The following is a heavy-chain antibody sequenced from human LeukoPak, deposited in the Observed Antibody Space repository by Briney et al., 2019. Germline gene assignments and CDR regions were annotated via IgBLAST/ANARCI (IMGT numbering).Heavy chain of an antibody. D-gene: IGHD3-3*01. J-gene: IGHJ4*02. CDR3: ASGGFYDFWSGYYTPFDY. CDR2: ISYDGNNK. V-gene: IGHV3-30*01. CDR1: GFTFSACA. Sequence: GGSLRHSCAASGFTFSACAMHWVRQAPGKGLEWVAVISYDGNNKYYADSVKGRFTISRDNSKNTLYLQMNSLRVEDTAMYYCASGGFYDFWSGYYTPFDYWGQGTLVTVSS.